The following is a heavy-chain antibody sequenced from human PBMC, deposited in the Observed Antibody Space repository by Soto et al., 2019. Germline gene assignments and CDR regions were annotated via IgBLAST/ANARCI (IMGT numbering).Heavy chain of an antibody. CDR3: ARGGGVYYFAY. CDR2: IYYSGIT. CDR1: GGSISSYY. D-gene: IGHD2-8*02. J-gene: IGHJ4*02. V-gene: IGHV4-59*01. Sequence: QVQLQESGPGLVKPSETLSLTCTVSGGSISSYYWSWIRQPPGKGLEWIGYIYYSGITDYQPSLQSRVTISGETPKSQFSLKLSSVTAADTAVYYCARGGGVYYFAYWGQGTLVTVSS.